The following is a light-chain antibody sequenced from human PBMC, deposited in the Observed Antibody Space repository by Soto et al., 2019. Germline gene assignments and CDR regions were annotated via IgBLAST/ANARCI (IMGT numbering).Light chain of an antibody. CDR2: STN. CDR1: SGSVSTSYY. J-gene: IGLJ3*02. CDR3: VLYMGSGISV. Sequence: QAVVTQETSFSVSPGGTVTLTCGLSSGSVSTSYYPSWYQQTPGQAPRTLIYSTNTRSSGVPDRFSGSILGNKAALTITGAQADDESAYYCVLYMGSGISVFGGGTKLTVL. V-gene: IGLV8-61*01.